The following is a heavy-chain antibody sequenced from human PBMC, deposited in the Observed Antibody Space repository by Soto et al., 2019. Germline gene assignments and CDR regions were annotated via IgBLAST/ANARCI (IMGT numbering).Heavy chain of an antibody. D-gene: IGHD3-10*01. Sequence: QVQLVQSGAEVKRPGSSVKVSCKASGDMFRNSAFTWVRQAPGQGLAWMGVIIPLFRKTDVAQKFQGRVNLTADESTSSLYMEVSSLTSEDTAVYFCARAPLSNGDPNIYFFYGLDVWGQGTTITVSS. J-gene: IGHJ6*02. CDR3: ARAPLSNGDPNIYFFYGLDV. V-gene: IGHV1-69*01. CDR1: GDMFRNSA. CDR2: IIPLFRKT.